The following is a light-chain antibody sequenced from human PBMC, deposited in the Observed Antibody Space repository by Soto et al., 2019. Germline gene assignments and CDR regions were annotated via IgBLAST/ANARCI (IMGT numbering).Light chain of an antibody. CDR2: DVS. J-gene: IGLJ1*01. CDR1: TSDVGRYNY. CDR3: NSYTSSSTYV. Sequence: QSALTQPASVSGSPGQSITISCTGTTSDVGRYNYVSWYQQHPGKAPKLIIYDVSNRPSGVSNRFSGSKSGNTASLTISGLQAEDEADYYCNSYTSSSTYVFGTGTSHRP. V-gene: IGLV2-14*01.